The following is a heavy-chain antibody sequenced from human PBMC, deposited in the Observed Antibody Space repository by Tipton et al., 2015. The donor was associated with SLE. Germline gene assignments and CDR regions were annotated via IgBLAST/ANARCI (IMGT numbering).Heavy chain of an antibody. V-gene: IGHV4-34*01. CDR1: GGPFSGYY. D-gene: IGHD3-10*01. J-gene: IGHJ1*01. CDR2: INHSGST. CDR3: ARGGPYYYGSGSSPAEYFQY. Sequence: TLSLTCAVYGGPFSGYYWSWIRQPPGKGLEWIGEINHSGSTNYNPSLKSRVTISVDTSKNQFSLKLSSVTAADTAVYYCARGGPYYYGSGSSPAEYFQYWGQGTLVTVSS.